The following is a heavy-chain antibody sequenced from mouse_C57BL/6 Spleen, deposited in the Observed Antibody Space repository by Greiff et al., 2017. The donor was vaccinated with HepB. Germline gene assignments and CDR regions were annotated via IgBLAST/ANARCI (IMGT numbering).Heavy chain of an antibody. CDR1: GYTFTSYW. Sequence: VQLQQPGAELVKPGASVKLSCKASGYTFTSYWMHWVKQRPGQGLEWIGMIHPNSGSTNYNEKFKSKATLTVDKSSSTAYMQLSSLTSEDSAVYYCAEGDGYSFSWFAYWGQGTLVTVSA. CDR2: IHPNSGST. V-gene: IGHV1-64*01. D-gene: IGHD2-3*01. CDR3: AEGDGYSFSWFAY. J-gene: IGHJ3*01.